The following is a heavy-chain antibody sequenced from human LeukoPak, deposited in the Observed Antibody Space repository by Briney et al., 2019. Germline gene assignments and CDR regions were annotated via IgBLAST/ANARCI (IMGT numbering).Heavy chain of an antibody. CDR2: IYSGGST. J-gene: IGHJ4*02. V-gene: IGHV3-53*01. CDR1: GFTVSSNY. CDR3: ASSVTTVTASYSY. Sequence: GGSQRLSCAASGFTVSSNYMSWVRQAPGKGLEWVSVIYSGGSTYYADSVKGRFTISRDNSKNTLYLQMNSLRAEDTAVYYCASSVTTVTASYSYWGQGTLVTVSS. D-gene: IGHD4-17*01.